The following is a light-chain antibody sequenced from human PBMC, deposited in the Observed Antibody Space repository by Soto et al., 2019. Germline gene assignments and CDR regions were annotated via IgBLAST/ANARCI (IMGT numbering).Light chain of an antibody. CDR3: QQYNNWPPII. CDR1: QSVSSN. J-gene: IGKJ5*01. CDR2: GAS. V-gene: IGKV3-15*01. Sequence: EIVMTQSPATLSVSPGERATLSCRASQSVSSNLAWYQQKPGQAPRLLIYGASTRATGIPARFSGSGSGTDCTLTISSGQSEDFAVYYCQQYNNWPPIIFGQGARLEIK.